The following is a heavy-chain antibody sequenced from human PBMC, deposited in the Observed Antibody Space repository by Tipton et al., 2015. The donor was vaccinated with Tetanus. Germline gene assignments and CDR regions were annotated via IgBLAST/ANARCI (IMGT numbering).Heavy chain of an antibody. CDR2: IGWNSGGI. J-gene: IGHJ4*02. D-gene: IGHD2-2*01. V-gene: IGHV3-9*01. Sequence: SLRLSCAASGFTFDDYAMHWVRQAPGKGLEWVSSIGWNSGGIAYADPVKGRFTVSRDNADNSVYLQMNHLRDDDTAMYFCARGAIQPLDYWGQGTLVTVSS. CDR1: GFTFDDYA. CDR3: ARGAIQPLDY.